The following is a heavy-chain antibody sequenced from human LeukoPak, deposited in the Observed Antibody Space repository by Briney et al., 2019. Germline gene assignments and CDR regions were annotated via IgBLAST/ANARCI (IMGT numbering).Heavy chain of an antibody. CDR3: ARDLLMYYDGSGEST. CDR1: GYTLTSYF. Sequence: ASVKVSCKASGYTLTSYFIHWVRQAPGQGLEWMGIINPSGGSTSYAQKFQGRVTMTRDTSTSTVYMELSSLRSEDTAVYYCARDLLMYYDGSGESTWGQGTLVTVSS. CDR2: INPSGGST. D-gene: IGHD3-10*01. V-gene: IGHV1-46*01. J-gene: IGHJ5*02.